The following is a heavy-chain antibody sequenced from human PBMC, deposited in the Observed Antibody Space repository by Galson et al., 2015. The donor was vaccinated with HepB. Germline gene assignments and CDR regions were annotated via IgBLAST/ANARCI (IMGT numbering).Heavy chain of an antibody. Sequence: SLRLSCAASGFTFSNFWMNWVRQAPGKGLEWVANIKQDGSEKYYVDSVKGRFTISRDYAKNSLYLQMNSLRAEDTAVYYCADGDGYNSLWGQGTLVTVSS. CDR1: GFTFSNFW. J-gene: IGHJ4*02. V-gene: IGHV3-7*01. D-gene: IGHD5-24*01. CDR3: ADGDGYNSL. CDR2: IKQDGSEK.